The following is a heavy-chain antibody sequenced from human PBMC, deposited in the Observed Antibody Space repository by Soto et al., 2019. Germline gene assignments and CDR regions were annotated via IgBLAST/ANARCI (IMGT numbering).Heavy chain of an antibody. Sequence: QMQLQESGPGLVKASETLSLTCDVSGASISSEQYWTWVRQPPGKGLEWIGDIHHSGSTNKNPSLRSRLIMSVDTSKNQFSLNLNSVTAADTAVYYCARSFGWYAIDQWGQGTLVTVSS. V-gene: IGHV4-4*02. D-gene: IGHD6-19*01. CDR1: GASISSEQY. J-gene: IGHJ4*02. CDR2: IHHSGST. CDR3: ARSFGWYAIDQ.